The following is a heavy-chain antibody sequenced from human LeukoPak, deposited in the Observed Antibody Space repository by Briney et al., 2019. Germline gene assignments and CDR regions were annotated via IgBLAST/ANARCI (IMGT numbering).Heavy chain of an antibody. CDR1: GFTFSSYA. D-gene: IGHD3-22*01. CDR3: AKLYYDSSGYYSFDY. J-gene: IGHJ4*02. Sequence: PGGSLRLSCAASGFTFSSYAMSWVRQAPGKGLEWVSANSGSGGSTYYADSVKGRFTISRDNSKNTLYLQMNSLRAEDTAVYYCAKLYYDSSGYYSFDYWGQGTLVTVSS. V-gene: IGHV3-23*01. CDR2: NSGSGGST.